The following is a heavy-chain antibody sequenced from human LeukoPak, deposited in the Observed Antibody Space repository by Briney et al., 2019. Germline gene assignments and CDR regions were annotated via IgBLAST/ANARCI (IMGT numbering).Heavy chain of an antibody. CDR1: GYTFTSYG. CDR3: ASGRYYYYDSSGYLDY. J-gene: IGHJ4*02. CDR2: ISAYNGNT. D-gene: IGHD3-22*01. V-gene: IGHV1-18*01. Sequence: ASVKVSCKASGYTFTSYGISWVRQAPGQGLEWMGWISAYNGNTNYAQKLQGRVTMTTDTSTSTAYMELRSLRSDDTAVYYCASGRYYYYDSSGYLDYWGRGTLVTVSS.